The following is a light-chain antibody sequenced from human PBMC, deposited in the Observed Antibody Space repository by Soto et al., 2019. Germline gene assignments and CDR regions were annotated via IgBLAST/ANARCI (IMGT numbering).Light chain of an antibody. J-gene: IGLJ1*01. CDR2: DDS. CDR1: NIGAKT. Sequence: SYALTQPPSVSVAPGQTARVTCGGHNIGAKTVDWYQQKPGQAPVVVIYDDSDRPSGIPARFSGSNSGSTATLTISRVEAGDEADYYCQVWDSSGDHLYVFGTGTKVTVL. CDR3: QVWDSSGDHLYV. V-gene: IGLV3-21*02.